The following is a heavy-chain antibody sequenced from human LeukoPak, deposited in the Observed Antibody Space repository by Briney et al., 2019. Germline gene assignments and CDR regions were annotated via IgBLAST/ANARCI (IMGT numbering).Heavy chain of an antibody. CDR3: ARAGIAVAGTAGAFDI. J-gene: IGHJ3*02. CDR2: INPNSGGT. Sequence: ASVKVSCKASGYTFTGYYMHWVRQAPGQGLEWMGWINPNSGGTNYAQKFQGRVTMTRDTSISTAYMELSRLRSDDTAVYYCARAGIAVAGTAGAFDIWGQGTKVTVSS. CDR1: GYTFTGYY. V-gene: IGHV1-2*02. D-gene: IGHD6-19*01.